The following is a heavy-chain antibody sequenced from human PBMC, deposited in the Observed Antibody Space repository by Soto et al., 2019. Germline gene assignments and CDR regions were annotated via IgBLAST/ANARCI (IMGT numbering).Heavy chain of an antibody. CDR3: ARIRRTTIGYGMDV. J-gene: IGHJ6*02. D-gene: IGHD1-7*01. CDR1: VSPFTSSG. V-gene: IGHV1-18*04. CDR2: ISAYNGNT. Sequence: GASVKVPCKVPVSPFTSSGIGGVRQPLGQGLEWMGWISAYNGNTNYAQKLQGRVTMTTDTSTSTAYMELRSLRSDDTAVYYCARIRRTTIGYGMDVWGQGTTVTVSS.